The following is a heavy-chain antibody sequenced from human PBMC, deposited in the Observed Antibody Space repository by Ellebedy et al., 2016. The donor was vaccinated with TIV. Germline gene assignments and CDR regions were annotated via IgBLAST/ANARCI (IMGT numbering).Heavy chain of an antibody. CDR2: ISNSGGST. D-gene: IGHD6-13*01. CDR1: GFTLTTYA. CDR3: ARYSSTWYGIDY. J-gene: IGHJ4*02. V-gene: IGHV3-23*01. Sequence: GESLKISCTASGFTLTTYAVNWVRQAPGKGLEWVSAISNSGGSTYYADSVKGRFTISRDNSKNTVYLQMNSLRREDTAVYYCARYSSTWYGIDYWGQGTLVTVSS.